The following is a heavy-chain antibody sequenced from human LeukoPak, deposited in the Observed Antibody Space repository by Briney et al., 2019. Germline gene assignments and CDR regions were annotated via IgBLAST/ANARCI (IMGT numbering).Heavy chain of an antibody. D-gene: IGHD2-15*01. CDR1: GYTFTGFY. Sequence: GSVRVSCAASGYTFTGFYLHWVRQAPGQGLEWVGWINPKTGATNYAEKFQGRVTLTSDTSISTTQMEVTSLRSDDTAVYYCAGVGHPNDFVVVPSAHSDLGTFDYWGQGSLVTVSS. CDR3: AGVGHPNDFVVVPSAHSDLGTFDY. J-gene: IGHJ4*02. CDR2: INPKTGAT. V-gene: IGHV1-2*02.